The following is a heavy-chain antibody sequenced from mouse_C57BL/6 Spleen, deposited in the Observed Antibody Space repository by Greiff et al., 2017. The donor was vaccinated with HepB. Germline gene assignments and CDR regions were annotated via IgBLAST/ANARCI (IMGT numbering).Heavy chain of an antibody. CDR3: AREDIVTTRYFDY. Sequence: EVKVVESEGGLVQPGSSMKLSCTASGFTFSDYYMAWVRQVPEKGLEWVANINYDGSSTYYLDSLKSRFIISRDNAKNILYLQMSSLKSEDTATYYCAREDIVTTRYFDYWGQGTTLTVSS. J-gene: IGHJ2*01. CDR1: GFTFSDYY. D-gene: IGHD2-5*01. CDR2: INYDGSST. V-gene: IGHV5-16*01.